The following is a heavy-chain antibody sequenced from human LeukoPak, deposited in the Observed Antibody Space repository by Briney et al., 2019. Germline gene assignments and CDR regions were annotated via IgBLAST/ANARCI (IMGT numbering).Heavy chain of an antibody. J-gene: IGHJ3*01. CDR2: IFYSGNT. D-gene: IGHD5/OR15-5a*01. CDR1: GGSISIDYY. Sequence: SGTLSLTCTVSGGSISIDYYWGWIRQTPGKGPGLEWIGYIFYSGNTNYNASLRSRATISVDTSKNEFSLQLISVTAADTAIYFCARGRSNAFDVWGPGTVVTVSS. V-gene: IGHV4-30-4*01. CDR3: ARGRSNAFDV.